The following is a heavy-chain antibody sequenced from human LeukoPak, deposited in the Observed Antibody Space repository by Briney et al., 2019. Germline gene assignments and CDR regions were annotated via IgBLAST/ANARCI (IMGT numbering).Heavy chain of an antibody. CDR3: ARGSGYGSGSYSDY. J-gene: IGHJ4*02. CDR1: GGSISSGSYY. CDR2: IYTSGST. V-gene: IGHV4-61*02. D-gene: IGHD3-10*01. Sequence: SSQTLSPTCTVSGGSISSGSYYWSWIRQPAGKGLEWIGRIYTSGSTNYNPSLKSRVTISVDTSKNQFSLKLSSVTAADTAVYYCARGSGYGSGSYSDYWGQGTLVTVSS.